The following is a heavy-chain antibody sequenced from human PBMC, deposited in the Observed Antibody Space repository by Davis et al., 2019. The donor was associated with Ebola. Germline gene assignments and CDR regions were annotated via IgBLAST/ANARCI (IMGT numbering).Heavy chain of an antibody. CDR3: ARDNDTTEDGYYGMDV. CDR2: ISSSSSTI. CDR1: GFTFSSYS. V-gene: IGHV3-48*02. D-gene: IGHD3-22*01. J-gene: IGHJ6*04. Sequence: GESLKISCAASGFTFSSYSMNWVRQAPGKGLEWVSYISSSSSTIYYADSVKGRFTISRDNAKNSLYLQMNSLRDEDTAVYYCARDNDTTEDGYYGMDVWGKGTTVTVSS.